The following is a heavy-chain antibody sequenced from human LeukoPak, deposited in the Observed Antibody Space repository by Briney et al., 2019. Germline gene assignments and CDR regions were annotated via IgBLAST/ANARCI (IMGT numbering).Heavy chain of an antibody. CDR2: AHPSGNS. CDR1: GGSNNSYY. CDR3: ARKAPKKGWFDP. Sequence: SETLSLTCTVSGGSNNSYYWSWIRQPPGKGLEWIGYAHPSGNSNYSPSLKSRVTISIDTSRNQFSLKLSSVTAADTAVYYCARKAPKKGWFDPWGQGTLVTVSS. V-gene: IGHV4-4*09. J-gene: IGHJ5*02.